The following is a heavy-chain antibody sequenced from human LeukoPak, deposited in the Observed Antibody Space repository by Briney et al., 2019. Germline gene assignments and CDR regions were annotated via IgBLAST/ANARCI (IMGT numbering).Heavy chain of an antibody. CDR2: ISGSGGST. CDR1: GFTFSSYA. V-gene: IGHV3-23*01. J-gene: IGHJ4*02. D-gene: IGHD4-11*01. Sequence: TGGSLRLSCAAPGFTFSSYAMSWVRQAPGKGLEWVSAISGSGGSTYYADSVKGRFTISRDNSKNTLYLQMNSLRAEDTAVYYCAKARPTVTTGLIDYWGQGTLVTVSS. CDR3: AKARPTVTTGLIDY.